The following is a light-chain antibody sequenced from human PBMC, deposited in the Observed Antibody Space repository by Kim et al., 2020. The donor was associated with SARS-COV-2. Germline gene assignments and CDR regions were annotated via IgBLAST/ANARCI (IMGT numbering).Light chain of an antibody. CDR3: SSYTSSSTLV. J-gene: IGLJ2*01. CDR1: SSDVGGYNY. V-gene: IGLV2-14*03. CDR2: DVS. Sequence: GQSITISRTGTSSDVGGYNYVSWYQQHPGKVPKLMIYDVSSRPSGVSNRFSGSKSGNTASLTISGLQTEDEADYYCSSYTSSSTLVFGAGSKLTVL.